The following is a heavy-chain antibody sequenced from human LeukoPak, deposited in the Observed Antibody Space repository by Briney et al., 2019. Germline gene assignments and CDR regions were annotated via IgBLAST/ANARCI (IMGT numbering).Heavy chain of an antibody. CDR2: IHSSGST. V-gene: IGHV4-4*07. CDR3: VRRSSGWYFDY. Sequence: SETLSLTCTVSGGSISSYYWSWLRQPAGRGLEWIGRIHSSGSTNYNPSLKSRVIMSVDTPKNQISLRLTSVTAADTAVYYCVRRSSGWYFDYWGQGTLVTVSS. D-gene: IGHD6-19*01. J-gene: IGHJ4*02. CDR1: GGSISSYY.